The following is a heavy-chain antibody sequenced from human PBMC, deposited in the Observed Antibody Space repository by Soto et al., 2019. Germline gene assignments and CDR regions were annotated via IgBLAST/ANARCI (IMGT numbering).Heavy chain of an antibody. J-gene: IGHJ4*02. CDR2: IYYSGST. D-gene: IGHD5-12*01. V-gene: IGHV4-59*08. CDR1: GGSISSYY. Sequence: QVQLQESGPGLVKPSETLSLTCTVSGGSISSYYWSWIRQPPGKGLEWIGYIYYSGSTNYNPSLKSRVTISVDTSKNQFSLKLSSVTAADTAVYYCARHSPYGGYIPTWGQGTLVTVSS. CDR3: ARHSPYGGYIPT.